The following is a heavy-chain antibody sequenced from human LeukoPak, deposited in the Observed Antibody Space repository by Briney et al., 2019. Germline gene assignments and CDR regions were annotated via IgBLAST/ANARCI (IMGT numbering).Heavy chain of an antibody. Sequence: SETLSLTCTVSGASISSGEYYWSWIRQPAGKGLEWIGRIYTSGSTNYNPSLKSRVTISVDTSKNQFSLKLSSVAAADTAMYYCARQYSDILTGYHRGELYWYFDLWGRGTLVTVSS. D-gene: IGHD3-9*01. J-gene: IGHJ2*01. CDR3: ARQYSDILTGYHRGELYWYFDL. CDR1: GASISSGEYY. CDR2: IYTSGST. V-gene: IGHV4-61*02.